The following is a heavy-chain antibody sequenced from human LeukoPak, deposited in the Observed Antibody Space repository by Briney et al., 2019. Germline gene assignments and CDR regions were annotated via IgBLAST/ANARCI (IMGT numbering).Heavy chain of an antibody. CDR1: GFTFDDYG. Sequence: GGSLRLSCAASGFTFDDYGMSWVRQAPGKGLEWVSGINWNGGSTGYADSVKGRFTISRDNAKNSLYLQMNSLRAEDTALYYCARPGGYSGSFGSFEGSCDYRGQGTLVTVSS. V-gene: IGHV3-20*04. CDR2: INWNGGST. J-gene: IGHJ4*02. D-gene: IGHD1-26*01. CDR3: ARPGGYSGSFGSFEGSCDY.